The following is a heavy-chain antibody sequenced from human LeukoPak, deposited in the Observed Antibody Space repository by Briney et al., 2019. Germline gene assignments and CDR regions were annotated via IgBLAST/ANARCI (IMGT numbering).Heavy chain of an antibody. Sequence: SETLSLTCTVSGGSISSYYWSWIRQPPGKGLEWIGYIYYSGSSNYNPSLKSRVTISVDTSKNQFSLKLSSVTAADTAVYYCARRESYVSGWFDPWGQGTLVTGSS. CDR3: ARRESYVSGWFDP. D-gene: IGHD1-26*01. V-gene: IGHV4-59*08. J-gene: IGHJ5*02. CDR1: GGSISSYY. CDR2: IYYSGSS.